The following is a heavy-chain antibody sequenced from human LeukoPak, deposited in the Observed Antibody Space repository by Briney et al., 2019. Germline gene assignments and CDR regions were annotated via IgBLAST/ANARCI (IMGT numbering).Heavy chain of an antibody. J-gene: IGHJ5*02. Sequence: GGSLRLSCAASGFTFSSYAIHWVRQAPGKGLEWVAFIQYDGSDKYYADSVKGRFTISRDTSRNTLYLQMNSPRLEDTAVYYCAKDLMRDRWFGESWGQGTLVTVSS. CDR1: GFTFSSYA. CDR2: IQYDGSDK. D-gene: IGHD3-10*01. V-gene: IGHV3-30*02. CDR3: AKDLMRDRWFGES.